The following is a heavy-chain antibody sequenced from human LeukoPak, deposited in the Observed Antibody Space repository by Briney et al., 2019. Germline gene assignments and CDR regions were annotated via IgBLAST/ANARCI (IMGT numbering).Heavy chain of an antibody. J-gene: IGHJ4*02. CDR3: AKSPSGRSRISRFDY. V-gene: IGHV3-30*18. D-gene: IGHD1-26*01. CDR1: GFTFSSYG. CDR2: ISYDGSNK. Sequence: PGRPLRLSCAASGFTFSSYGMHWVRQAPGKGLEWVAVISYDGSNKYYADSVNGRFTISRDNSKNTLSLQMNSLRAEDTAVYYCAKSPSGRSRISRFDYWGQGILVTVSS.